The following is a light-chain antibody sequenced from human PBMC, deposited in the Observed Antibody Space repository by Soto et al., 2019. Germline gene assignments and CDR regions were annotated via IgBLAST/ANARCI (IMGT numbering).Light chain of an antibody. CDR1: SSDVGGYNY. CDR3: SSYTSSSTRV. Sequence: QSALTQPASVSGSPGQSITFSCTGTSSDVGGYNYVSWYQQHPGKAPKLMIYEVNNRPSGISNRFSGSKSGNTASLTISGLQAEDEADYYCSSYTSSSTRVFGGGTKLTVL. V-gene: IGLV2-14*01. CDR2: EVN. J-gene: IGLJ2*01.